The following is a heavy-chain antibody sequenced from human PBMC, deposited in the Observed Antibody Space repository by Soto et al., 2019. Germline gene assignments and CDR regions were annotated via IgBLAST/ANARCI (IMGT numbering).Heavy chain of an antibody. J-gene: IGHJ4*02. Sequence: LSLTCTVSADSSSFSNDYWGWIRQPPGKGLQWIGSSSYNGGTFYNPSLKGRVAMSVDASKKLCSLQVTAVTAADTAVYYCVRHRIEVVWRGFDSWGQGSPVTVSS. CDR2: SSYNGGT. CDR1: ADSSSFSNDY. V-gene: IGHV4-39*01. CDR3: VRHRIEVVWRGFDS. D-gene: IGHD1-1*01.